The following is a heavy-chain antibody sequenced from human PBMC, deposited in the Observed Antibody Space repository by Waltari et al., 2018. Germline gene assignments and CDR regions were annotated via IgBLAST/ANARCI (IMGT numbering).Heavy chain of an antibody. CDR3: ARDPERGALDY. CDR1: GFTFSSSW. D-gene: IGHD1-26*01. J-gene: IGHJ4*02. Sequence: EVQVVESGGGLVQPGESLRLSCAASGFTFSSSWMSWVRQPPGKGLEGVANIKCDGNEEYYVDAVNGRFTISRDNAKNSLYLQMNSLRVEDTAVYYCARDPERGALDYWGQGTLVAVSS. CDR2: IKCDGNEE. V-gene: IGHV3-7*01.